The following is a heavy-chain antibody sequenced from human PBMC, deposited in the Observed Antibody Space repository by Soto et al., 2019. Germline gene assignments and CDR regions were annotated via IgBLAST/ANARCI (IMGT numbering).Heavy chain of an antibody. J-gene: IGHJ4*02. CDR3: ARPKGSYSSGYYYFDY. D-gene: IGHD6-19*01. Sequence: VQLVQSGAEVKQPGSSVKVSCKTSGGTFSTYAIYWVRQAPGQGLAWMGAIIPLFGTADYAQKFQGRVTITADESTSTAYMELSSLRSEDTAVYYCARPKGSYSSGYYYFDYWGQGTLVTVSS. V-gene: IGHV1-69*01. CDR2: IIPLFGTA. CDR1: GGTFSTYA.